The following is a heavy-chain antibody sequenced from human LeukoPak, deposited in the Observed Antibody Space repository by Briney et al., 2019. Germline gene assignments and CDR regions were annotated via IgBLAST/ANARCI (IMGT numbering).Heavy chain of an antibody. CDR2: SHYSGST. CDR1: GGSVSTYY. J-gene: IGHJ6*02. D-gene: IGHD3-22*01. CDR3: ARAPRGESDAASGFYGVDV. Sequence: SETLSLTCTVSGGSVSTYYWTWIRQPPGKGLEWIGYSHYSGSTHYNPSLKSRVTISLDPSTNQLSLKLNSGTAADTAVYYCARAPRGESDAASGFYGVDVWGQGTTVIVSS. V-gene: IGHV4-59*02.